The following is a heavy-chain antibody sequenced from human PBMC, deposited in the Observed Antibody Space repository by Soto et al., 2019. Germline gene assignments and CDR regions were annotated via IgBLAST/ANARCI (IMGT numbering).Heavy chain of an antibody. CDR1: GGSFDSGGYY. D-gene: IGHD6-13*01. CDR2: IYYSGST. V-gene: IGHV4-31*03. CDR3: ARDRSRAGYFDY. Sequence: SETLSLTCTLSGGSFDSGGYYWSWIRQHPGKGLEWIGYIYYSGSTYYNPSLKSRVAISLDTSKNQFSLKLSSVTAADTAVYYCARDRSRAGYFDYWGQGALVTVSS. J-gene: IGHJ4*02.